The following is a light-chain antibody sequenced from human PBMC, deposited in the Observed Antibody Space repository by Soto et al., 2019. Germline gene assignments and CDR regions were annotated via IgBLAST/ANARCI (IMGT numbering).Light chain of an antibody. J-gene: IGKJ1*01. CDR2: EVS. CDR3: MQSIQLPRT. V-gene: IGKV2D-29*01. CDR1: QSLLHSGGKTY. Sequence: DIVMTQTPLSLSVTPGQPASISCKSSQSLLHSGGKTYLYWYLQRSGQPPQLLIHEVSNRFSGVPDRFSGSGSGTDFTLEISRVEAEDVGIYYCMQSIQLPRTFGQGTKVEIK.